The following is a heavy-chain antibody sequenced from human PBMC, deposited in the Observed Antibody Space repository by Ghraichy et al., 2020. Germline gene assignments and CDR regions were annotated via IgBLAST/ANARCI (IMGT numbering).Heavy chain of an antibody. D-gene: IGHD3-10*01. CDR1: GFTFSDHY. Sequence: GGSLRLSCAASGFTFSDHYMDWVRQAPGKGLEWVARIRNKANSYTTEYAASVRGRFIISRDGSENSLYLQMNSLRTEDTAVYYCARVYYDSERSHYSFDYWGQGTLVTVSS. CDR3: ARVYYDSERSHYSFDY. J-gene: IGHJ4*02. V-gene: IGHV3-72*01. CDR2: IRNKANSYTT.